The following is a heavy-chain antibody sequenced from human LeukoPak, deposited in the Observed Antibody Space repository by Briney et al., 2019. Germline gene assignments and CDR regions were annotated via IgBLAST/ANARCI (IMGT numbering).Heavy chain of an antibody. CDR1: GFTLSSYA. D-gene: IGHD3-10*01. CDR3: VKSIGVGSGSFPFDP. J-gene: IGHJ5*02. CDR2: ISSNGGST. V-gene: IGHV3-64D*06. Sequence: HGGSLRLSRSASGFTLSSYAMHWVRPAPGKGLEYVSAISSNGGSTYYADSVKCRFTISRDNSKNTLYLQMSSLRAEDSAVYYCVKSIGVGSGSFPFDPWGQGTLVTVSS.